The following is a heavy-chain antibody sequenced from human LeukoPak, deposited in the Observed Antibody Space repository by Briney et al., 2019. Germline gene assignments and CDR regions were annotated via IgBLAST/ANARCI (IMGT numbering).Heavy chain of an antibody. CDR2: IYTSGST. CDR1: GGSISSYY. J-gene: IGHJ6*03. CDR3: ARGVVVVAAMEDYYYYYHMDV. V-gene: IGHV4-4*07. D-gene: IGHD2-15*01. Sequence: SETLSLTCTVSGGSISSYYWSWIRQPAGKGLEWIGRIYTSGSTNYNPSLKSRVTMSVDTSKNQFSLKLSSVTAADTAVYYCARGVVVVAAMEDYYYYYHMDVWGKGTTVTVSS.